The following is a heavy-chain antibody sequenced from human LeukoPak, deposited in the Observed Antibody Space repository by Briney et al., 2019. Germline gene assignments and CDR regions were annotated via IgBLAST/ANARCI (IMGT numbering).Heavy chain of an antibody. D-gene: IGHD3-16*01. Sequence: SETLSLTCTVSGASISSSSYYWGWIRQPPGKGLEWIGTISYSGSTYYNPSLKSRVTISVDTSKNQFSLKLSSVTAADTAVYYCARVVRSSDYVLDYWGQGTLVTVSS. J-gene: IGHJ4*02. CDR1: GASISSSSYY. CDR3: ARVVRSSDYVLDY. V-gene: IGHV4-39*07. CDR2: ISYSGST.